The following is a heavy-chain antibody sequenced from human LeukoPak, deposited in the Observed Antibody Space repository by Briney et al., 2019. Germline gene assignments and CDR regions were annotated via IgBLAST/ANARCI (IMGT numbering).Heavy chain of an antibody. D-gene: IGHD2-2*02. V-gene: IGHV3-23*01. CDR3: AKEGGIVVVPAAIQYNWFDP. J-gene: IGHJ5*02. CDR2: ISGSGGST. CDR1: GFTFSSYA. Sequence: GGSLRLSCAASGFTFSSYAMSWVRQAPGKGLEWVSAISGSGGSTHYADSVKGRFTISRDNSKNTLYLQMNSLRAEDTAVYYCAKEGGIVVVPAAIQYNWFDPWGQGTLVTVSS.